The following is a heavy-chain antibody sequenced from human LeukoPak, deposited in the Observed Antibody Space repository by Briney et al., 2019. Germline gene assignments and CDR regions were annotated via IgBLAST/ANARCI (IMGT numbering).Heavy chain of an antibody. J-gene: IGHJ5*02. CDR3: ARLRRWFDP. V-gene: IGHV4-39*01. CDR1: GGSISSRSYY. Sequence: PSETLSLTCTVFGGSISSRSYYWGWIRQPPGKGLEWIGSIYYSGSTYYNPSLKSRVTISVDTSKNQFSLKLSSVTAADTAVYYCARLRRWFDPWGQGTLVTVSS. CDR2: IYYSGST. D-gene: IGHD3-16*01.